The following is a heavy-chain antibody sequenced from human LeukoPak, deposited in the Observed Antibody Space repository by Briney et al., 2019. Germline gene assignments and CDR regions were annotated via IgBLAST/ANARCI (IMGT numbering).Heavy chain of an antibody. V-gene: IGHV4-4*07. D-gene: IGHD6-19*01. J-gene: IGHJ5*02. CDR1: GGSISSYY. CDR3: ARMGYSSGWYWFDP. Sequence: SETLSLTCTVSGGSISSYYWSWIRQPAGKGLEWIGRIYTSGSTNYNPSLKSRVTMSVDTSKNQFSLKLSSVTAADTAVYYCARMGYSSGWYWFDPWGQGTLVTVSS. CDR2: IYTSGST.